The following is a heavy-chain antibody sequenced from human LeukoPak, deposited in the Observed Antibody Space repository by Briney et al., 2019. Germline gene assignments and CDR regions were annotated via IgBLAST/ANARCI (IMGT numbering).Heavy chain of an antibody. J-gene: IGHJ4*02. D-gene: IGHD3-16*02. CDR1: GFTLSSYA. CDR2: ISVSGNT. V-gene: IGHV3-23*01. Sequence: GGSLRLSCAASGFTLSSYAMSWVRQGPGKGLEWVSAISVSGNTYHADSVKGRFTISRDNSKNTVYLQMNSLRAEDTAVYYCAKGGSYRSQPYFDYWGQGTPVTVSS. CDR3: AKGGSYRSQPYFDY.